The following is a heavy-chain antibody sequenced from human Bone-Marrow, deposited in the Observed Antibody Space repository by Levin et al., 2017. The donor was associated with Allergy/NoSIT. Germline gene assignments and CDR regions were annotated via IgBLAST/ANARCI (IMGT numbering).Heavy chain of an antibody. V-gene: IGHV3-53*01. Sequence: GGSLRLSCAASGFTVSSNYMSWVRQAPGKGLEWVSVLYSGGNTYYANSVKGRFTISRDNSKNMLYLQMNSLRAEDTAVYYCARHRITMVRGATTYDAFDIWGQGTMVTVSS. D-gene: IGHD3-10*01. CDR3: ARHRITMVRGATTYDAFDI. CDR2: LYSGGNT. CDR1: GFTVSSNY. J-gene: IGHJ3*02.